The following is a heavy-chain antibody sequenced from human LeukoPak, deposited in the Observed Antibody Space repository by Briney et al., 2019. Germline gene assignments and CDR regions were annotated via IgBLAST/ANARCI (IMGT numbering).Heavy chain of an antibody. Sequence: ASVKVSCKASGYTFTSYDINWVRQATGQGLEWMGWMNPNSGNTGYAQKFQGRVTMTRNTSISTAYMELSSLRSEDTAVYYCARGYCSGGSCYYFWFDPWGQGTLVTVSS. D-gene: IGHD2-15*01. V-gene: IGHV1-8*01. CDR1: GYTFTSYD. CDR3: ARGYCSGGSCYYFWFDP. J-gene: IGHJ5*02. CDR2: MNPNSGNT.